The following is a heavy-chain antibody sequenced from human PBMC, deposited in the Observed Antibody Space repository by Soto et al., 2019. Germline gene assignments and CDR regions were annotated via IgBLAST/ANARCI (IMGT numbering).Heavy chain of an antibody. CDR3: ASQFSVYGDYGRYFDF. V-gene: IGHV4-39*01. CDR1: GGSISSSGYY. J-gene: IGHJ4*02. D-gene: IGHD4-17*01. CDR2: IYYSGTP. Sequence: QLQLQESGPGLVKPSETLSLTCTVSGGSISSSGYYCGWIRQPPGKGLEWIGTIYYSGTPYYNPSLKGRVPISVDTSKNQCSLKLSSVTAADTAVYYCASQFSVYGDYGRYFDFWGQGTLVTVSS.